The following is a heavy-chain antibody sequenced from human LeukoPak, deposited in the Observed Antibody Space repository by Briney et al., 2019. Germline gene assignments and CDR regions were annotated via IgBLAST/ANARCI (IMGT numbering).Heavy chain of an antibody. J-gene: IGHJ4*02. V-gene: IGHV4-34*01. CDR3: ARGRSGCSYGYGRNYFDY. Sequence: SETLSLTCAVYGGSFSGYYWSWIRQPPGKGLEWIGEINHSGSTNYNPSLKSRVTISVDTSKNQFSLKLSSVTAADTAVYYCARGRSGCSYGYGRNYFDYWGQGTLVTVSS. D-gene: IGHD5-18*01. CDR2: INHSGST. CDR1: GGSFSGYY.